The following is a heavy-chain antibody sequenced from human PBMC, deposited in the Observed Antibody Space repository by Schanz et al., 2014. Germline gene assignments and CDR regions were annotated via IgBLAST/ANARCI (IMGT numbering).Heavy chain of an antibody. CDR1: EFSFSSFG. CDR2: ISSSSSTI. CDR3: AKDHPSSGWPAFDV. J-gene: IGHJ4*02. D-gene: IGHD6-19*01. V-gene: IGHV3-48*01. Sequence: EVQLVESGGGLVQPRGSLRLSCAASEFSFSSFGMNWVRQAPGKGLEWVSYISSSSSTIYYADSVKGRFTISRDNSNNTVFLQMKSLRAEDTGVYYCAKDHPSSGWPAFDVWGQGTQVTVSS.